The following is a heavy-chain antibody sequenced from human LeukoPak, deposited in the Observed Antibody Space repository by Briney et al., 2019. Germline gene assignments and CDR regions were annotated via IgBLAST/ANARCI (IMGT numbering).Heavy chain of an antibody. Sequence: SETLSLTCTVSGGSMSSYYWSWIRQPAGKGLEWIGRIYISGSTNYNPSLKSRVTMLVDTSKNQFSLKLSSVTAADTAVYYCARDLDSSGWCSFDYWGQGTLVTVSS. CDR1: GGSMSSYY. CDR3: ARDLDSSGWCSFDY. V-gene: IGHV4-4*07. CDR2: IYISGST. D-gene: IGHD6-19*01. J-gene: IGHJ4*02.